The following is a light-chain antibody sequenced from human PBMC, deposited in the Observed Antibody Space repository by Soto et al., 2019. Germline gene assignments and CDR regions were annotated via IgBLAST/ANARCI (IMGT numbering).Light chain of an antibody. CDR2: GDY. CDR1: TSNIGNNY. J-gene: IGLJ3*02. Sequence: QSVLTQPPSVSAAPGQKVTISCSGSTSNIGNNYVSWYQQVPGTAPKLLIYGDYERPSGIPDRFSGSKSGTSATLVITGLQTGDEADYYCGTWDNSLSPSGVFGGGTKLTVL. CDR3: GTWDNSLSPSGV. V-gene: IGLV1-51*01.